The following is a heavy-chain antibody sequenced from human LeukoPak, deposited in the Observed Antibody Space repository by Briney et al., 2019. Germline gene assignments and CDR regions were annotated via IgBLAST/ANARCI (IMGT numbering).Heavy chain of an antibody. J-gene: IGHJ4*02. CDR1: GYTFTSYG. V-gene: IGHV1-18*01. Sequence: ASVKVSCKASGYTFTSYGISWVRQAPGQGLEWMGWISAYNGNTNYAQKLQGRVTMTTDTSTSTAYMELSSLRSEDTAVYYCARREDGRYTIDYWGQGTLVTVSS. CDR3: ARREDGRYTIDY. CDR2: ISAYNGNT. D-gene: IGHD5-24*01.